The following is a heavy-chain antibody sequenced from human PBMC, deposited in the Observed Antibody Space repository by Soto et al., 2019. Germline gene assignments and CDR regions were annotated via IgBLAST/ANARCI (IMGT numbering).Heavy chain of an antibody. CDR3: VGSIVVVPAARGYYYYYMDV. V-gene: IGHV4-39*01. Sequence: SETLSLTCTFSGCSISSSSYYWGWIRQPPGKGLEWIGSIYYSGSTYYNPSLKSRVTISVDTSKNQFSLKLSSVTAADTAVYYCVGSIVVVPAARGYYYYYMDVWGKGTTVTVSS. CDR1: GCSISSSSYY. J-gene: IGHJ6*03. D-gene: IGHD2-2*01. CDR2: IYYSGST.